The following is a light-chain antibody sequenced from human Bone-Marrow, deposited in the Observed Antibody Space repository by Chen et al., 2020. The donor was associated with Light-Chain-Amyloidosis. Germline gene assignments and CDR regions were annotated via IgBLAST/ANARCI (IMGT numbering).Light chain of an antibody. CDR3: QSADSSGTYEVI. Sequence: SYDLTQPPSVSLSPGHTSRITCSGDDLPTKYAYWYQQKPGQAPVLVIHRDTERPSGISERFSGSSSGTTATLTISGVQAEDEADYHCQSADSSGTYEVIFGGGTKLTVL. V-gene: IGLV3-25*03. CDR1: DLPTKY. CDR2: RDT. J-gene: IGLJ2*01.